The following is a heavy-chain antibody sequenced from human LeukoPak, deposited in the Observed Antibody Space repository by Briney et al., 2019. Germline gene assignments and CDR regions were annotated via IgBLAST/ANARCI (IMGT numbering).Heavy chain of an antibody. CDR1: GGSISSYY. Sequence: SETLSLTCTVSGGSISSYYWSWIRQPAGKGLEWIGRIYSSGNTNYNPSLKSRVTMSVDMSRNQFSLKLSSVTAADTAVYYCARVSPGGNSDYLGQGTLVTVSS. CDR3: ARVSPGGNSDY. CDR2: IYSSGNT. D-gene: IGHD4-23*01. V-gene: IGHV4-4*07. J-gene: IGHJ4*02.